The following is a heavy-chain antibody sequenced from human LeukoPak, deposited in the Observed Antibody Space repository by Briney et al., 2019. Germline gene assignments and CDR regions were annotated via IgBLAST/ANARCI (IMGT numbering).Heavy chain of an antibody. CDR2: ISPYNGNT. CDR3: ARGLANYHHYGMDV. D-gene: IGHD3-9*01. V-gene: IGHV1-18*01. J-gene: IGHJ6*02. CDR1: GYTFTSYG. Sequence: GASVKASCKASGYTFTSYGISWVRQAPGQGLEWMGWISPYNGNTNYAQQLQGRVTITTHTSTSTAYMELRSLRSDDTAVYYCARGLANYHHYGMDVWGQGTTVTVSS.